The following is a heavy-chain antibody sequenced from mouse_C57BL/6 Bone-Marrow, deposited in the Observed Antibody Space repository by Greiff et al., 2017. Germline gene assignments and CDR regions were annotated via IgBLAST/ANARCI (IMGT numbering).Heavy chain of an antibody. CDR3: AIYGNYAYAMDY. D-gene: IGHD2-1*01. J-gene: IGHJ4*01. CDR1: GYTFTSYW. Sequence: VQLQQPGAELVKPGASVTVSCKASGYTFTSYWMHWVKQRPGQGLEWIGRIHPSASDTNYNQKFKGKATLTVDKSSSTAYMQLSSLTSEDSAVYYCAIYGNYAYAMDYWGQGTSGTVSS. CDR2: IHPSASDT. V-gene: IGHV1-74*01.